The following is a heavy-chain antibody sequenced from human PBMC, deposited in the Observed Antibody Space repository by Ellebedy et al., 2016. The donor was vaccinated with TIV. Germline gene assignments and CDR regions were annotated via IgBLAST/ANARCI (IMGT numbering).Heavy chain of an antibody. CDR3: ARSGYNYGVEAARMDV. J-gene: IGHJ6*02. D-gene: IGHD5-18*01. CDR1: GFTFSSYA. V-gene: IGHV3-30-3*01. Sequence: GGSLRLSXAASGFTFSSYAMHWVRQAPGKGLEWVAIISYDGANQYYTDSVKGRFTISRDNSKNTLFLEMNSLRAEDTAVYFCARSGYNYGVEAARMDVWGQGTTVTVSS. CDR2: ISYDGANQ.